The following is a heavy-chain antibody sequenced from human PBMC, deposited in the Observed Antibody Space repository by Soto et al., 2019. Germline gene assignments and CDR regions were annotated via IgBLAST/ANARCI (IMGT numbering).Heavy chain of an antibody. CDR1: GGTFSSYA. CDR2: IIPIFGTA. D-gene: IGHD1-1*01. V-gene: IGHV1-69*13. CDR3: ARDHIYRYNWNDDIGY. J-gene: IGHJ4*02. Sequence: SVKVSCKASGGTFSSYAISWVRQAPGQGLEWMGGIIPIFGTANYAQKFQGRVTITADESTSTAYMELSSLRSEDTAVYYCARDHIYRYNWNDDIGYWGQGTLVTVSS.